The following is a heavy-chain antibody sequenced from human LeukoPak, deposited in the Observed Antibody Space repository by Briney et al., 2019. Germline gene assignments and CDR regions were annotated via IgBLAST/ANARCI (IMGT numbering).Heavy chain of an antibody. J-gene: IGHJ4*02. V-gene: IGHV3-66*01. CDR3: ARGMGFYVPYFDY. D-gene: IGHD3-16*01. CDR2: IYSGGCGP. CDR1: GFIVSSNH. Sequence: PGGSLRLSCAVSGFIVSSNHMNWVRQAPGKGLEWVSVIYSGGCGPFYADSVKGRFTTSSDSSKNTLFLQMNSLRAEDTAVYYCARGMGFYVPYFDYWGQGTLVTVSS.